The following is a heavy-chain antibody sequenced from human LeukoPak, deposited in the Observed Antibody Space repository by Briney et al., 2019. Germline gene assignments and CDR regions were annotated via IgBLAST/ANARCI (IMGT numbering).Heavy chain of an antibody. CDR1: GFTVSSNY. V-gene: IGHV3-53*01. J-gene: IGHJ4*02. D-gene: IGHD1-1*01. CDR2: IYSGGST. Sequence: PGGSLRLSCAASGFTVSSNYMSWVRQAPGKGLEWVSVIYSGGSTYYADSVKGRFTISRDNSKNTLYLQMNSLRAEDTAVYYCARGEEFDWNQFDYWGQGTLVTVSS. CDR3: ARGEEFDWNQFDY.